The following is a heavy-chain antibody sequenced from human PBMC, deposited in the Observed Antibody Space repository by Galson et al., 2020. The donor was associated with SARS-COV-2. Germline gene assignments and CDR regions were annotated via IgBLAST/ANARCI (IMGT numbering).Heavy chain of an antibody. V-gene: IGHV3-33*01. CDR1: GFTFSSYG. CDR2: IWYDGSNK. Sequence: QLGESLKISCAASGFTFSSYGMHWVRQAPGTGLEWVAVIWYDGSNKYYADSVKGRFTISRDNSKNTLYLQMNSLRAEDTAVYYCARDLRAFYDSSGYYSAGWGQGTLVTVSS. J-gene: IGHJ4*02. CDR3: ARDLRAFYDSSGYYSAG. D-gene: IGHD3-22*01.